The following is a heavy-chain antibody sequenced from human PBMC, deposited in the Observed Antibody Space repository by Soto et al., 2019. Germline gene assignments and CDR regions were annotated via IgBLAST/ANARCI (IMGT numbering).Heavy chain of an antibody. J-gene: IGHJ6*02. V-gene: IGHV3-48*01. D-gene: IGHD2-15*01. CDR1: GFTFSTYS. CDR3: TTIAVAAIRYGMDV. CDR2: ISSTGNTI. Sequence: PGGSLRLSCAASGFTFSTYSMNWVHQAPGKGLEWVSYISSTGNTIYYPDSVKGRFTISRDTAKKSLYLQMNSLRAEDTAVYYCTTIAVAAIRYGMDVWGQGTTVTVSS.